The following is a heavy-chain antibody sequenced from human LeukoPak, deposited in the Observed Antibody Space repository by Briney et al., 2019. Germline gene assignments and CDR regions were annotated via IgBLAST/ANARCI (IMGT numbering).Heavy chain of an antibody. J-gene: IGHJ4*02. D-gene: IGHD3-10*01. CDR2: ISAYNGNT. CDR1: GYTFTSYG. CDR3: ASSGGRITMVRGVIITPSPFDY. Sequence: ASVKVSCKASGYTFTSYGISWVRQAPGQGLEWMGWISAYNGNTNYAQKLQGRVTMTTDTSTSTAYMELRSPRSDDTAVYYCASSGGRITMVRGVIITPSPFDYWGQGTLVTVSS. V-gene: IGHV1-18*01.